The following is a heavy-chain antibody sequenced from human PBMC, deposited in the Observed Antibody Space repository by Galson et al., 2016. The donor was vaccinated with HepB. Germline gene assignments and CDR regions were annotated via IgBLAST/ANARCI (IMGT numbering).Heavy chain of an antibody. D-gene: IGHD5-12*01. CDR3: ARIKYSGYNPGLFFDS. CDR1: GFTFSDSY. Sequence: SLRLSCAASGFTFSDSYMSWVRQAPGKGLEWVSHISSSGSTIYYADSVKGRFTVSRDNAKNSLYLQMNSLRVEDTAVCYCARIKYSGYNPGLFFDSWGQGILVSVSS. J-gene: IGHJ4*02. CDR2: ISSSGSTI. V-gene: IGHV3-11*01.